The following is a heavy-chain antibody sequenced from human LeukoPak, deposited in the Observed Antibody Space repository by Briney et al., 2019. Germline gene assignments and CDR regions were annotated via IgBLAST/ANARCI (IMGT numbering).Heavy chain of an antibody. V-gene: IGHV4-59*01. Sequence: PSETLSLTCTVSGGSISSYYWSWIRQPPGKGLERIGYIYYSGSTNYNPSLKSRVTISVDTSKNQFSLKLSSVTAADTAVYYCARHSSGYHGLFDPWGQGTLVTVSS. J-gene: IGHJ5*02. CDR3: ARHSSGYHGLFDP. D-gene: IGHD3-22*01. CDR1: GGSISSYY. CDR2: IYYSGST.